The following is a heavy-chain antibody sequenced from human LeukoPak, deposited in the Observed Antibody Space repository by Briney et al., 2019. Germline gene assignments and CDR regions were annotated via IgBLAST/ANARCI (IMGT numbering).Heavy chain of an antibody. CDR2: IYYSGST. D-gene: IGHD3-10*01. CDR3: ARDNAGSYLDY. CDR1: GGSISSYY. V-gene: IGHV4-59*01. J-gene: IGHJ4*02. Sequence: SETLSLTCTVSGGSISSYYWSWIRQPPGKGLEWIGYIYYSGSTNYNPSLKSRVTISVDTSKNQFSLKLSSVTAADTAVYYCARDNAGSYLDYWAREPWSPSPQ.